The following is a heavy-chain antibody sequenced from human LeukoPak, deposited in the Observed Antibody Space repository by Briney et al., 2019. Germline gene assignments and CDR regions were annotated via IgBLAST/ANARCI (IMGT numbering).Heavy chain of an antibody. V-gene: IGHV1-18*01. CDR1: GYTFTSYS. CDR3: AREQQLIRGDY. J-gene: IGHJ4*02. D-gene: IGHD6-13*01. CDR2: ISAYNGNS. Sequence: ASVKVACKASGYTFTSYSINWVRQAPGQGLEWMGWISAYNGNSHYTQKFQGRVTMTTDTSTSTAYMELRSLRSDDTAVYYCAREQQLIRGDYWGQGTLVTVSS.